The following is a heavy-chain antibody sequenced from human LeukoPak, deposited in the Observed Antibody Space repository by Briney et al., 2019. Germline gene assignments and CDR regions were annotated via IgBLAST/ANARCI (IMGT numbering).Heavy chain of an antibody. D-gene: IGHD3-3*01. J-gene: IGHJ5*02. CDR1: GCSFSSFW. Sequence: GESLKISCKASGCSFSSFWIAWVRQMPGKGLEWMGIIYPGDSVTRYSPSFQGQVTISADKPITTAYLQWSSLKASDTAIYYCARHGYYDFWSGQNWFDPWGQGTLVTVSS. CDR3: ARHGYYDFWSGQNWFDP. V-gene: IGHV5-51*01. CDR2: IYPGDSVT.